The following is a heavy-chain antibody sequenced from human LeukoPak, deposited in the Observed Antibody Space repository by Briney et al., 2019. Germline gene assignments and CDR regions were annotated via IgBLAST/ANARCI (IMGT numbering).Heavy chain of an antibody. CDR1: GGSISSYY. D-gene: IGHD6-19*01. Sequence: SETLSLTCTVSGGSISSYYWSWIRQPAGKGLEWIGYIYYSGSTNYNPSLKSRVTISVDTSKNQFSLKLSSVTAADTAVYYCARDQWLVGAFDIWGQGTMVTVSS. V-gene: IGHV4-59*01. J-gene: IGHJ3*02. CDR2: IYYSGST. CDR3: ARDQWLVGAFDI.